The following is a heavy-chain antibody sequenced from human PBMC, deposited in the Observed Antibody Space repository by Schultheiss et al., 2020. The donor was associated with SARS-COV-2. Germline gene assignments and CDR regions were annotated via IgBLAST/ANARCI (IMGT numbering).Heavy chain of an antibody. CDR1: GFTFSSYW. D-gene: IGHD2-21*02. V-gene: IGHV3-9*01. CDR3: AKDIGDQDHDAFDI. CDR2: ISWNSGSI. J-gene: IGHJ3*02. Sequence: GGSLRLSCVGSGFTFSSYWMHWVRQAPGKGLEWVSGISWNSGSIGYADSVKGRFTISRDNAKNSLYLQMNSLRAEDTALYYCAKDIGDQDHDAFDIWGQGTMVTVSS.